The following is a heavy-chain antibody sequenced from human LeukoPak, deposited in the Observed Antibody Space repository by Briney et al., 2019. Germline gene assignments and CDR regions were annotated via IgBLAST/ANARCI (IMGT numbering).Heavy chain of an antibody. Sequence: PGGSLRLSCTASGFTFGDYAMSWVRQAPGKGLEWVGFIRSKAYGGTTEYAASVKGRFTISRDDSKSIAYLQMNSLKTEDTAVYYCTRAPRAVEIWFDHWGQGTLVTVSS. CDR3: TRAPRAVEIWFDH. CDR1: GFTFGDYA. V-gene: IGHV3-49*04. D-gene: IGHD6-19*01. CDR2: IRSKAYGGTT. J-gene: IGHJ5*02.